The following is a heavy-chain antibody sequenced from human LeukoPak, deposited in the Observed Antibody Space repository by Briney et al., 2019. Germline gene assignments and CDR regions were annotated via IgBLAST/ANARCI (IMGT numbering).Heavy chain of an antibody. Sequence: GGSLRLSCAVSGITLSNYGMSWVRQAPGKGRAGVAGISGSRGSTNYADSVKGRFTISRDNPKNTLYLQMNSLTVEDTAVYFCAKRGVVIRVILVGFHKEAYYFDSWGQGALVTVSS. J-gene: IGHJ4*02. D-gene: IGHD3-22*01. CDR2: ISGSRGST. V-gene: IGHV3-23*01. CDR1: GITLSNYG. CDR3: AKRGVVIRVILVGFHKEAYYFDS.